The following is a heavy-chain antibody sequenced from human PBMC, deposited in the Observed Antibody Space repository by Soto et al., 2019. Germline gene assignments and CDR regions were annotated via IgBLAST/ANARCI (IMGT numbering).Heavy chain of an antibody. CDR2: MSANSRYT. J-gene: IGHJ3*02. CDR1: GFPFSDHY. CDR3: ARESYRRAFDI. D-gene: IGHD3-16*02. V-gene: IGHV3-11*06. Sequence: GGSLRLSCAASGFPFSDHYMSWVRQAPGKGLEWISYMSANSRYTNYADSVKGRFTISRDNAKNSLYLQMNSLRVEDTAVYYCARESYRRAFDIWGQGTLVTVSS.